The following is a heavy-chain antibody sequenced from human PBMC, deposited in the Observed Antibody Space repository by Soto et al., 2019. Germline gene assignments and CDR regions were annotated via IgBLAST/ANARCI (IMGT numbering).Heavy chain of an antibody. CDR2: ISGSGGST. J-gene: IGHJ2*01. CDR3: AKESVTMVRGVVISRYFDL. D-gene: IGHD3-10*01. Sequence: EVQLLESGGGLVQPGGSLRLSCAASGFTFSSYAMSWVRQAPGKGLEWVSAISGSGGSTYYADSVKGRFTISRDNSKNXLXXQVNSLRAEETAVYYCAKESVTMVRGVVISRYFDLWVRGTLVTVSS. V-gene: IGHV3-23*01. CDR1: GFTFSSYA.